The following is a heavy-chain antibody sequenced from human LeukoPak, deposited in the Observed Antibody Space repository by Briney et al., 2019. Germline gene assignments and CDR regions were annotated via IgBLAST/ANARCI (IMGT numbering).Heavy chain of an antibody. V-gene: IGHV4-34*01. CDR3: ARRCSGGSCYSGWFDP. Sequence: PSETLSLTRAVYGGSFSGYYWSWICQPPGKGLEWIGEINHSGSTNYNPSLKSRVTISVDTSKNQFSLKLSSVTAADTAVYYCARRCSGGSCYSGWFDPWGQGTLVTVSS. D-gene: IGHD2-15*01. CDR2: INHSGST. CDR1: GGSFSGYY. J-gene: IGHJ5*02.